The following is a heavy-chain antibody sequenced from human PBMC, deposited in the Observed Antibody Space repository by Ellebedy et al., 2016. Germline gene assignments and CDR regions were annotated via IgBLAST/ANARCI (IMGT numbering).Heavy chain of an antibody. Sequence: GGSLRLSCAASGFTVSSNYMKWVRQAPGKGLGWVSAIFSDGNTYYADSVKGRFTISRDNAKNTLYLQINSLRAEDTAAYYCARGVGSGWFDPWGQGTLVTVSS. J-gene: IGHJ5*02. CDR2: IFSDGNT. CDR1: GFTVSSNY. V-gene: IGHV3-53*01. CDR3: ARGVGSGWFDP. D-gene: IGHD2-15*01.